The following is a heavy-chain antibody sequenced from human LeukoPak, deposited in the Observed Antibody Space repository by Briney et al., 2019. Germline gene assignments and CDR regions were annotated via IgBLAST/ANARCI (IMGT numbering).Heavy chain of an antibody. CDR1: GFTFSSYS. CDR3: ARDYYDSSGYYYYYYYYMDV. D-gene: IGHD3-22*01. V-gene: IGHV3-7*01. J-gene: IGHJ6*03. Sequence: PGGSLRLSCAASGFTFSSYSMNWVRQAPGKGLEWVANIKQDGSEKYYVDSVKGRFTISRDNAKNSLYLQMNSLRAEDTAVYYCARDYYDSSGYYYYYYYYMDVWGKGTTVTVSS. CDR2: IKQDGSEK.